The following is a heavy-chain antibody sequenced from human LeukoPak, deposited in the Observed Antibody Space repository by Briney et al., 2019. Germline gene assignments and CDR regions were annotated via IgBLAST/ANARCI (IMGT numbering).Heavy chain of an antibody. CDR1: GFTFTSYE. V-gene: IGHV3-48*03. Sequence: GGPLRLSCAASGFTFTSYEMNWVRQAPGKGLEWVSYISSSGYTIYYADSVKGRFTISRDNAKNSLYLQMNSLRAEDTAVYYCARETGYTYGYYYYGMDVWGQGTTVAVSS. J-gene: IGHJ6*02. D-gene: IGHD5-18*01. CDR2: ISSSGYTI. CDR3: ARETGYTYGYYYYGMDV.